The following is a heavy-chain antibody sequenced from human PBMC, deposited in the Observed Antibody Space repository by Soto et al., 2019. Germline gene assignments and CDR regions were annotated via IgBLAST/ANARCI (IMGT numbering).Heavy chain of an antibody. Sequence: EVQLVQSGAEVKKPGESLKISCKGSGYSFTSYWIGWVRQMPGKGLEWMGIIYPGDSDTRYSPSFQGQVTISADKSISTAYLQWSSLKASDTAMYYCARGTTYYYDSSGYYYIHYYGMDVWGQGTTVTVSS. CDR3: ARGTTYYYDSSGYYYIHYYGMDV. V-gene: IGHV5-51*01. CDR2: IYPGDSDT. CDR1: GYSFTSYW. J-gene: IGHJ6*02. D-gene: IGHD3-22*01.